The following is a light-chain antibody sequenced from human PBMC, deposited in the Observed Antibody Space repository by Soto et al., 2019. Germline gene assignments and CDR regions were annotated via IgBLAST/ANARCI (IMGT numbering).Light chain of an antibody. Sequence: IVLTQSPGTLSLSPGERATLSCRASQSVRGNLAWYQQKPGQSPRLLIYGASSRATGIPARFSGSGSGTEFTLTISSLQSEDFAVYYCQQYNNWPFITFGQGTRLEI. CDR2: GAS. J-gene: IGKJ5*01. V-gene: IGKV3-15*01. CDR3: QQYNNWPFIT. CDR1: QSVRGN.